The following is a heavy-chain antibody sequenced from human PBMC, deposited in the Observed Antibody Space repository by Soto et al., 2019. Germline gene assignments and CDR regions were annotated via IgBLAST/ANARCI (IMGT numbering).Heavy chain of an antibody. CDR2: ISYDGSTK. D-gene: IGHD3-9*01. CDR1: GFTFSNYA. V-gene: IGHV3-30-3*01. J-gene: IGHJ5*02. CDR3: ARGIFEEYNWFDP. Sequence: PGGSLRLSCAASGFTFSNYAMHWVRQAPGKGLEWVAVISYDGSTKYYADYVKGRLTISRDNAKNSLYLQMNSLRDEDTAVYYCARGIFEEYNWFDPWGQGTLVTVSS.